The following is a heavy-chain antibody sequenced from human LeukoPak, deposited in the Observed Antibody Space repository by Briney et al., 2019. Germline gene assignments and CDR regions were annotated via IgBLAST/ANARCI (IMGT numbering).Heavy chain of an antibody. J-gene: IGHJ4*02. D-gene: IGHD5-18*01. CDR3: ARGNSYGNRYYFDY. CDR2: IVVGSGNT. Sequence: SVKVSCKASGFTFTSSAVQWVRQARGQRLEWIGWIVVGSGNTNYAQKLQGRVTMTTDTSTSTAYMELRSLRSDDTAVYYCARGNSYGNRYYFDYWGQGTLVTVSS. V-gene: IGHV1-58*01. CDR1: GFTFTSSA.